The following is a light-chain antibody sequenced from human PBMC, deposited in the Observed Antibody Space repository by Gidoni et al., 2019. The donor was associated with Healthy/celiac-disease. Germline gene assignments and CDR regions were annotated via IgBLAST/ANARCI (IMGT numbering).Light chain of an antibody. CDR2: LGS. J-gene: IGKJ2*01. CDR3: MQAPQNT. CDR1: QSLLHSNGYNY. Sequence: DIVMTQSPLSLPVTPGEPASISCRSSQSLLHSNGYNYLDWYLQKPGQSPQLLIYLGSNRASGVPDRFSGSGSGTDFTLKISRVEAEDVGVYYCMQAPQNTFGQXTKLEIK. V-gene: IGKV2-28*01.